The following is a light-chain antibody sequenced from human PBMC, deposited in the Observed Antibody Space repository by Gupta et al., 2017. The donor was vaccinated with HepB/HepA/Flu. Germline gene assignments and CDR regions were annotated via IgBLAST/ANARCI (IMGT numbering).Light chain of an antibody. CDR2: RND. CDR1: SSNIGSKV. Sequence: QSVLTQPPSASGTPRQRVTISSSGSSSNIGSKVVNWFQQVPGTAPIRRILRNDHRPSGVPDRFSGSKSGTSASLTISGLQAEDEADYYCAAWDNNRRAWVFGGGTKLTVL. V-gene: IGLV1-44*01. CDR3: AAWDNNRRAWV. J-gene: IGLJ3*02.